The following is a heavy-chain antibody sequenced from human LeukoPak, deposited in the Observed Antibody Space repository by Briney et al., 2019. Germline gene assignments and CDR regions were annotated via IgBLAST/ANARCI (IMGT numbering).Heavy chain of an antibody. J-gene: IGHJ4*02. CDR3: ALAYREDYFDY. CDR1: GFTFSSYA. Sequence: PGGSLRLSCAASGFTFSSYAMSWVRQAPGMGLEWVSPISGSGGSTYYADSVKGRFTISRDNSKNTLYLQMNSLRAEDTAVYYCALAYREDYFDYWGQGTLVTVSS. V-gene: IGHV3-23*01. CDR2: ISGSGGST. D-gene: IGHD1-26*01.